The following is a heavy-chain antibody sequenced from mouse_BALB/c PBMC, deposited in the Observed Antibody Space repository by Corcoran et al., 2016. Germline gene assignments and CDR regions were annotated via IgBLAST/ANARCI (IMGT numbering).Heavy chain of an antibody. CDR2: INPYNGGT. V-gene: IGHV1-26*01. J-gene: IGHJ1*01. CDR1: GYSFTGYP. D-gene: IGHD1-1*01. Sequence: EVQLQQSGPELVKPGASLKISCKASGYSFTGYPLNWMKQSHGNNLEWIGLINPYNGGTSYNQKFKGKGTLTVDKSSRTAYMELLSLTSEDSAVDYCARGYGSSYWYFDVLGAGTTVTVSS. CDR3: ARGYGSSYWYFDV.